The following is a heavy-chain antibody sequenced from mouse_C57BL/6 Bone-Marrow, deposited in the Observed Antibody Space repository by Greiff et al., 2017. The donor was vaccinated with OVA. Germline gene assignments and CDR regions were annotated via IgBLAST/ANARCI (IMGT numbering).Heavy chain of an antibody. D-gene: IGHD1-1*01. Sequence: VHVKQSGPELVKPGASVKISCKASGYSFTDYNMNWVKQSNGKSLEWIGVINPNYGTTSYNQKFKGKATLTVDQSSSTAYMQLNRLPSEDSAVYYCAVYYGSSYRYVDVWGTGTTVTVSS. CDR1: GYSFTDYN. J-gene: IGHJ1*03. CDR3: AVYYGSSYRYVDV. CDR2: INPNYGTT. V-gene: IGHV1-39*01.